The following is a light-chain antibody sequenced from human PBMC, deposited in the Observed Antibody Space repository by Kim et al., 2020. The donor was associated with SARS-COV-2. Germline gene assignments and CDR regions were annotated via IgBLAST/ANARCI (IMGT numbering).Light chain of an antibody. Sequence: EIVLTQSPATLSLSPGERATLSCRASQNVSKFLAWYQQKPGQAPRLLIYDTSHRATGIPARFSGSGPGTDYTLTISSLEPEDFAVYYCQQRSNWPLTFGGGTKVDIK. J-gene: IGKJ4*01. V-gene: IGKV3-11*01. CDR1: QNVSKF. CDR3: QQRSNWPLT. CDR2: DTS.